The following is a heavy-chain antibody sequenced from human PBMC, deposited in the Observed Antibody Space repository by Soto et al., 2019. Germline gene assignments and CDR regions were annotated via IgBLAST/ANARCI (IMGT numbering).Heavy chain of an antibody. CDR1: GFTFSSYS. V-gene: IGHV3-48*01. J-gene: IGHJ6*02. D-gene: IGHD3-22*01. Sequence: GGSLRLSCAASGFTFSSYSMNWVRQAPGKGLEWVSYISSSSSTIYYADSVKGRFTISRDNAKNSLYLQMNSLRAEDTAVYYFAINVITMIVGGMDVWGQGTTVTGSS. CDR2: ISSSSSTI. CDR3: AINVITMIVGGMDV.